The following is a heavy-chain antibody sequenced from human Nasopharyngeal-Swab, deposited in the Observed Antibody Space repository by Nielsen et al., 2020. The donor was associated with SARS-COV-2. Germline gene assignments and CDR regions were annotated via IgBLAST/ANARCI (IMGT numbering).Heavy chain of an antibody. CDR3: ARGVGYCSSTSCSTVWFDP. V-gene: IGHV3-7*04. D-gene: IGHD2-2*03. CDR1: GFTFSSYW. J-gene: IGHJ5*02. CDR2: IKQDGSEK. Sequence: GESLKISCAASGFTFSSYWMSWVRQAPGKGLEWVANIKQDGSEKYYVDSAKGRFTISRDNAKNSLYLQMNSLRAEDTAVYYCARGVGYCSSTSCSTVWFDPWGQGTLVTVSS.